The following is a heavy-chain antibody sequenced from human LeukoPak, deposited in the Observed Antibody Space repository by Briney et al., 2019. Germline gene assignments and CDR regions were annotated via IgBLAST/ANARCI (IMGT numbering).Heavy chain of an antibody. V-gene: IGHV4-61*02. J-gene: IGHJ5*02. CDR1: GGSISSGCYY. CDR2: IYTSGST. Sequence: PSETLSLTCTVSGGSISSGCYYWSWIRQPAGKGLEWIVRIYTSGSTNDSPSLRSRLTISVDMSKNQFSLRLSSVAAADTAVYYCARGVKRYYDFWSNWFDPWGQGTLVTVSS. CDR3: ARGVKRYYDFWSNWFDP. D-gene: IGHD3-3*01.